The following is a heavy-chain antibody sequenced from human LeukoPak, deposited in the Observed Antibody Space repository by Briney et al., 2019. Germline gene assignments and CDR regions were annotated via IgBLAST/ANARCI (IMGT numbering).Heavy chain of an antibody. CDR2: INPNSGGT. CDR1: GYTFTGYY. V-gene: IGHV1-2*02. J-gene: IGHJ6*02. D-gene: IGHD2-2*02. Sequence: ASVKVSCKASGYTFTGYYMHWVRQAPGQGLEWMGWINPNSGGTNYAQKFQGRVTMTRDTSISTAYMELSRLRSDDTAVYYCARTPIVVVPAAIPTGYYYYYSMDVWGQGTTVTVSS. CDR3: ARTPIVVVPAAIPTGYYYYYSMDV.